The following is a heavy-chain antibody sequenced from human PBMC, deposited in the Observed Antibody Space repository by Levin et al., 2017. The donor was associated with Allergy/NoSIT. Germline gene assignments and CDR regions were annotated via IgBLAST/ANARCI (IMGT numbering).Heavy chain of an antibody. CDR1: GFTFSNAW. CDR2: IKSKTDGGTT. D-gene: IGHD2-21*02. Sequence: GGSLRLSCAASGFTFSNAWMSWVRQAPGKGLEWVGRIKSKTDGGTTDYAAPVKGRFTISRDDSKNTLYLQMNSLKTEDTAVYYCTTRHIVVVTYPGGGYNWFDPWGQGTLVTVSS. J-gene: IGHJ5*02. V-gene: IGHV3-15*01. CDR3: TTRHIVVVTYPGGGYNWFDP.